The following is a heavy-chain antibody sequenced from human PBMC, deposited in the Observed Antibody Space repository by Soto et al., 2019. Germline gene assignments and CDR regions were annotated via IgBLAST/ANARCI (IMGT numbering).Heavy chain of an antibody. Sequence: PGGSLRLSCAASGFTFSSYAMHWVRQAPGKGLEYVSAINSNGGSTYYANSVKGRFTISRDNSKNTLYLQMGSLRAEDMAVYYCSRGTRGSSAWPNHSSYYYYGMDVWGQGTTVTVSS. CDR2: INSNGGST. CDR3: SRGTRGSSAWPNHSSYYYYGMDV. CDR1: GFTFSSYA. V-gene: IGHV3-64*01. D-gene: IGHD2-15*01. J-gene: IGHJ6*02.